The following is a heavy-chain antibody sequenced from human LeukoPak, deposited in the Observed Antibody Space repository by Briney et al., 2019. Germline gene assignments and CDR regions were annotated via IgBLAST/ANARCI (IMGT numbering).Heavy chain of an antibody. CDR1: GFSLTTGGVG. V-gene: IGHV2-5*02. CDR2: IYWDSNK. D-gene: IGHD4-17*01. J-gene: IGHJ4*02. Sequence: YGLTLVKPTQTLTLTCTFSGFSLTTGGVGVGWIRQPPGKALEWLALIYWDSNKYYSPSLKSRLTITKDTSKNQVVLTMTNMDPVDTATYYCAHRRLIPSTTVTTGFDSWGQGILVTVSS. CDR3: AHRRLIPSTTVTTGFDS.